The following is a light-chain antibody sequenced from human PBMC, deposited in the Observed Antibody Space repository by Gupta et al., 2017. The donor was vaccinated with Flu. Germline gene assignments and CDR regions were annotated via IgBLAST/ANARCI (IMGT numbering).Light chain of an antibody. V-gene: IGLV2-14*01. CDR1: TSDVGGYNS. CDR2: DFS. J-gene: IGLJ2*01. CDR3: CYSTNARTLSCV. Sequence: QSALTQPASVSGSPGQSITISCTGTTSDVGGYNSVSWYQQRPGTAHTLMIYDFSNRPSGISKRFSFSNSGNNDSPTLSGLQAEDEAEDDYCYSTNARTLSCVFGGGTKVTVI.